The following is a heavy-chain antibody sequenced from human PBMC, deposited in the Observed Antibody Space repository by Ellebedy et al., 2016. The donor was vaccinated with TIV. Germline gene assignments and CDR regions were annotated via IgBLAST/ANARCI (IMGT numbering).Heavy chain of an antibody. D-gene: IGHD1-26*01. J-gene: IGHJ4*02. CDR1: GYTFTSYY. Sequence: ASVKVSXKASGYTFTSYYMHWVRQAPGQGLEWMGIINPSGGSTSYAQKFQGRVTMTRDTSTSTVYMELSSLRSEDTAVYYSARVSSIVGATTPFDYWGQGTLVTVSS. V-gene: IGHV1-46*01. CDR2: INPSGGST. CDR3: ARVSSIVGATTPFDY.